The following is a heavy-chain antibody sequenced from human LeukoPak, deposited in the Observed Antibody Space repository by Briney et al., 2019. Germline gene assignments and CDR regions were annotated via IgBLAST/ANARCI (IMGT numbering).Heavy chain of an antibody. CDR2: INPNSGGT. CDR3: ARDLGKGSELDY. CDR1: GYTFTGYY. V-gene: IGHV1-2*02. D-gene: IGHD1-14*01. J-gene: IGHJ4*02. Sequence: AASVKVSCKASGYTFTGYYMHWVRQAPGQGLEWMGWINPNSGGTNYAQKFQGRVTMTRDTSISTAYMELSRLRSDDTAVYYCARDLGKGSELDYWGQGTLVTVSS.